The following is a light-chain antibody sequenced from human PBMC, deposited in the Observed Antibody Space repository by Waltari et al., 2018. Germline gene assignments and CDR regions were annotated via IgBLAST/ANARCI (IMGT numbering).Light chain of an antibody. CDR2: AAS. Sequence: DIQMTQSPSSLSASVVDRVTITCRTSQSISSYLNWYQQKPGKAPKLLIYAASSLQSGVPSRFSGSGSGTDFTLTISSLQPEDFVTYYCQQSYSTPLTFGGGTKVEIK. J-gene: IGKJ4*01. CDR3: QQSYSTPLT. CDR1: QSISSY. V-gene: IGKV1-39*01.